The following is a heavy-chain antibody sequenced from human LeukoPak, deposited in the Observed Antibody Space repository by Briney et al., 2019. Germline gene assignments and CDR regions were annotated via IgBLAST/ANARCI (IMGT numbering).Heavy chain of an antibody. CDR1: GFTFSSYA. J-gene: IGHJ4*02. CDR3: ARGDCSSTSCYRLDY. CDR2: ISYDGSNK. D-gene: IGHD2-2*02. Sequence: SGGSLRLSCAASGFTFSSYAMHWVRQAPGKGLEWVAVISYDGSNKYYADSVKGRFTVSRDNSKNTLYLQMNSLRAEDTAVYYCARGDCSSTSCYRLDYWGQGTLVTVSS. V-gene: IGHV3-30-3*01.